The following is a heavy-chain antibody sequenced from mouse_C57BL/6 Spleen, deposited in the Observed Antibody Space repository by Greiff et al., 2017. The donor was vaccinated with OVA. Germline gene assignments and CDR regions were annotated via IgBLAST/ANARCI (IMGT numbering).Heavy chain of an antibody. CDR2: IDPSDSYT. Sequence: VQLQQPGAELVKPGASVKLSCKASGYTFTSYWMQWIKQRPGQGLEWIGEIDPSDSYTNYNQKFKGKATLTVDTSSSTAYMQLSSLTSEDSAVYYCARGPYYSNSHSYWYFDVWGTGTTVTVAS. CDR3: ARGPYYSNSHSYWYFDV. CDR1: GYTFTSYW. V-gene: IGHV1-50*01. J-gene: IGHJ1*03. D-gene: IGHD2-5*01.